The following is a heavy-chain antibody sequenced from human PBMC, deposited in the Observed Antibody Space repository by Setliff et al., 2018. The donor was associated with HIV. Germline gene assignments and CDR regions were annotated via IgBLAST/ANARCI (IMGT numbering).Heavy chain of an antibody. CDR1: GGSFSGYY. Sequence: PSETLSLTCAVYGGSFSGYYWSWIRQPPGKGLEWIGEINHSGSTNYNPSLKSRVTISVDTSKNQFSLKLSSVTAADTAVYYCASGRTYYDFWSGQDYYYYMDVWGKGTTVTVSS. CDR3: ASGRTYYDFWSGQDYYYYMDV. J-gene: IGHJ6*03. CDR2: INHSGST. D-gene: IGHD3-3*01. V-gene: IGHV4-34*01.